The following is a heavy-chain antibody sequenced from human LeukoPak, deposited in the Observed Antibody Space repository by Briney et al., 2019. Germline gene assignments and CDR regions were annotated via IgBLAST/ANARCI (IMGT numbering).Heavy chain of an antibody. CDR1: GFTFNNYA. CDR3: AKLRDYYGSGSSSFDY. D-gene: IGHD3-10*01. CDR2: ISGSGAST. V-gene: IGHV3-23*01. Sequence: GGSLRLSCSGTGFTFNNYAMTWVRQAPGKGLEWVSGISGSGASTSYADSVKGRFTISRDNSKNTLYLQMNSLRAEDTAVYYCAKLRDYYGSGSSSFDYWGQGTLVTVSS. J-gene: IGHJ4*02.